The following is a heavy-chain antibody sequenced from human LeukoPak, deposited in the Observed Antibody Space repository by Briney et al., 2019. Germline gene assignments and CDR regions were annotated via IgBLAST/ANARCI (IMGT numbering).Heavy chain of an antibody. J-gene: IGHJ4*02. V-gene: IGHV1-18*01. Sequence: ASGKVSCKAAGYTVTSYGISWVRQAPGQGLEWMGWISAYNGNTHYAQKLQGRVTMTTDTSTSTVYMELRSLRSDDTAVYYCARGSPPRRNYDSRGSSSYYFDYWGQGTLVTVSS. CDR3: ARGSPPRRNYDSRGSSSYYFDY. CDR1: GYTVTSYG. D-gene: IGHD3-22*01. CDR2: ISAYNGNT.